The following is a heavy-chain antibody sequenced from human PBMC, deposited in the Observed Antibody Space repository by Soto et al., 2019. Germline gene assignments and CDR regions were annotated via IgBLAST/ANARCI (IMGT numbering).Heavy chain of an antibody. CDR2: IYYSGST. J-gene: IGHJ4*02. V-gene: IGHV4-59*12. CDR3: ARRRIGDY. CDR1: GDSISPFY. D-gene: IGHD3-3*01. Sequence: QVQLQESGPGLVKPSETLSLTCTVSGDSISPFYWSWIRQPPGKGLEWIGYIYYSGSTVYNPSLRGRVTMAVDTSKNQFSLKLTSVTAADTAVYYCARRRIGDYWGQGTLVTVSS.